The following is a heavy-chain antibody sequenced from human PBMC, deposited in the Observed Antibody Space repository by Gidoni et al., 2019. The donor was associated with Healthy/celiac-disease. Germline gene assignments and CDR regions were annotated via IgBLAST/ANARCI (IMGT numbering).Heavy chain of an antibody. V-gene: IGHV4-31*02. CDR2: IYYSGST. D-gene: IGHD3-22*01. CDR3: ARAEYYDSSGYYYLYFDY. J-gene: IGHJ4*02. Sequence: KGLEWIGYIYYSGSTYYNPSLKSRVTISVDTSKNQFSLKLSSVTAADTAVYYCARAEYYDSSGYYYLYFDYWGQGTLVTVSS.